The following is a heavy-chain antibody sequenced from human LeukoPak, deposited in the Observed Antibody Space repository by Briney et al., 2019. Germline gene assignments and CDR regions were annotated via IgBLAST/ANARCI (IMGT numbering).Heavy chain of an antibody. CDR1: VGSISSYY. CDR2: IYYSGST. D-gene: IGHD6-25*01. CDR3: ARQGGGFWYFDL. J-gene: IGHJ2*01. Sequence: TSETLSLTCTVSVGSISSYYGSWIRQPPGKALEWIGYIYYSGSTNYNPSLKSRVTISVATSKNQFSLKLSSVTAADTAVYYCARQGGGFWYFDLWGRGTLVTVSS. V-gene: IGHV4-59*08.